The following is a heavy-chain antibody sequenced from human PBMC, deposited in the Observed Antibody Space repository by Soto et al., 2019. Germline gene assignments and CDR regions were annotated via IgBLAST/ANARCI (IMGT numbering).Heavy chain of an antibody. D-gene: IGHD3-10*01. J-gene: IGHJ4*02. V-gene: IGHV3-23*01. CDR2: VSPNGQGI. CDR1: GFTLGRYG. CDR3: AKDRDYPRDYFHY. Sequence: GGSLRLSCAASGFTLGRYGMSWVRQAPGKGLEWVSAVSPNGQGIYYADSVRGRFTISRDFSKNTVLLHMDSLRAEDTAVYYCAKDRDYPRDYFHYWGQGTLVTVSS.